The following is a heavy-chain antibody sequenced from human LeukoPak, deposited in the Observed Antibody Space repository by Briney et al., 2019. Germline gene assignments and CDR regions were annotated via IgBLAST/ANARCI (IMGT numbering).Heavy chain of an antibody. V-gene: IGHV3-21*01. D-gene: IGHD3-16*01. CDR1: GFIFSRYS. CDR3: AREFEGTASGAGY. Sequence: PGGSLRLSCAASGFIFSRYSMNWVRQAPGKGLEWVASMSVGSGLIHHAESVRGRFTVSRDNAKNSLYLQMKSLRADDTAVYFCAREFEGTASGAGYWGQGTLVTVSS. CDR2: MSVGSGLI. J-gene: IGHJ4*02.